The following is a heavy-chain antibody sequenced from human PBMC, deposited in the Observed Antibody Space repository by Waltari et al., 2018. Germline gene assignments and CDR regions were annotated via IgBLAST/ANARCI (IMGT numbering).Heavy chain of an antibody. CDR2: IYYSGST. J-gene: IGHJ4*02. Sequence: LQLQESGPGLVKPSETLSLTCTVSGGSISSSSYYWGWIRQPQGKGLEWIGSIYYSGSTYYNPSLKSRVTISVDTSKNQFSLKLSSVTAADTAVYYCARLIPTADYWGQGTLVTVSS. CDR3: ARLIPTADY. V-gene: IGHV4-39*01. CDR1: GGSISSSSYY.